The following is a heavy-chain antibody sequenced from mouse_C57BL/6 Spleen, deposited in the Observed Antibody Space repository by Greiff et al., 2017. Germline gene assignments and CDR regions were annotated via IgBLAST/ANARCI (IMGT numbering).Heavy chain of an antibody. CDR3: ARLGNYYGSSSTYVGY. CDR2: IDPSDSYT. D-gene: IGHD1-1*01. CDR1: GYTFTSYW. J-gene: IGHJ2*01. V-gene: IGHV1-59*01. Sequence: QVQLQQPGAELVRPGTSVKLSCKASGYTFTSYWMHWVKQRPGQGLEWIGVIDPSDSYTNYNHKFKGKATLTVDTSSSTTYMQLSSLTSEDSAVHYCARLGNYYGSSSTYVGYRGQGTTLTVSS.